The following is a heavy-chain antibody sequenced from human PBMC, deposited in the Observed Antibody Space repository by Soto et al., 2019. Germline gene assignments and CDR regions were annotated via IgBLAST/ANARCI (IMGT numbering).Heavy chain of an antibody. J-gene: IGHJ4*02. V-gene: IGHV3-23*01. CDR2: ISESGTGT. CDR1: GFTFSSCV. D-gene: IGHD6-13*01. CDR3: AKGLINGRWYAED. Sequence: EVHLLESGGGLVQPGESLRLSCGASGFTFSSCVMTWVRQAPGKGLEWVSCISESGTGTYCADSVKGRFTISRDNSKNTMYLQMNNLRAEDTGVYYCAKGLINGRWYAEDWGQGTLVTVSS.